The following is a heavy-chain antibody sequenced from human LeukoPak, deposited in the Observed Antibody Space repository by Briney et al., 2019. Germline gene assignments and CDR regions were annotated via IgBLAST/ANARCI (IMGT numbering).Heavy chain of an antibody. Sequence: PSETLSLTCNVSGGSISSYDYYWGWIRQPPGKRLEWIGSIYYTGSAYYHPSLKSRVTISVDTSNNDFSLKLSSVTAADTAVYCCARVLYYFEFSGYSFDLWGRGTLVTVSS. D-gene: IGHD3-22*01. CDR1: GGSISSYDYY. CDR2: IYYTGSA. CDR3: ARVLYYFEFSGYSFDL. V-gene: IGHV4-39*01. J-gene: IGHJ2*01.